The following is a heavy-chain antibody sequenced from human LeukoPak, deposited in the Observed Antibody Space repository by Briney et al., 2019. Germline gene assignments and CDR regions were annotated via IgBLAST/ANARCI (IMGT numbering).Heavy chain of an antibody. CDR3: ARGRPIPWGTPFDY. V-gene: IGHV4-34*01. CDR2: INHSGST. J-gene: IGHJ4*02. D-gene: IGHD3-16*01. CDR1: GGSFSGYY. Sequence: SETLSLTCAVYGGSFSGYYWSWIRQPPGKGLEWIGEINHSGSTNYNPSLKSRVTISVDTSKNQLSLKLSSVTAADTAVYYCARGRPIPWGTPFDYWGQGTLVTVSS.